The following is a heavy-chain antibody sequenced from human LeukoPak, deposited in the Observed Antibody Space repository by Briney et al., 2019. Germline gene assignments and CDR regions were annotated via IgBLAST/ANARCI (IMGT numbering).Heavy chain of an antibody. CDR1: GFTFSGAW. D-gene: IGHD7-27*01. V-gene: IGHV3-7*01. Sequence: GGSLRLSCTASGFTFSGAWMTWVRQALGEGLEWVANIREDGTEKNYVDSVKGRFTISRDNAKNSLFLQMSNLRDDDTAIYYCARHVGISFWGQGTLVTVSS. J-gene: IGHJ4*02. CDR2: IREDGTEK. CDR3: ARHVGISF.